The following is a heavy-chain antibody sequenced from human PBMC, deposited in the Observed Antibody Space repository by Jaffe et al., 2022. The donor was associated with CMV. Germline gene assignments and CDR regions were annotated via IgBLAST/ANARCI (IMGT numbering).Heavy chain of an antibody. J-gene: IGHJ4*02. Sequence: EVQLVQSGAEVKKPGESLKISCEISGNSLRKYWIAWLRQMPGKGLEWVGLIYPGDSDTRYSPSFQGQVSFSFDKSISTAYLQWRSLEASDTAMYFCARYDTAMAFDRWGQGTLVTVSS. V-gene: IGHV5-51*01. CDR3: ARYDTAMAFDR. CDR1: GNSLRKYW. D-gene: IGHD5-18*01. CDR2: IYPGDSDT.